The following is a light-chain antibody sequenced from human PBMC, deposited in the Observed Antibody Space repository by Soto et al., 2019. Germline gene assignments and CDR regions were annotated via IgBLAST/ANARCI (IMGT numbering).Light chain of an antibody. CDR1: SSNIGAGYD. Sequence: QSVLTQPPSVSGAPGQRVTISCTGSSSNIGAGYDVHWYQQLPGTAPKLLIYGNSNRPSGVPDRFSGSKSGTSASLAITGLQAEDEADYSCQSYDSSLMVFGTGTKLTVL. J-gene: IGLJ1*01. V-gene: IGLV1-40*01. CDR2: GNS. CDR3: QSYDSSLMV.